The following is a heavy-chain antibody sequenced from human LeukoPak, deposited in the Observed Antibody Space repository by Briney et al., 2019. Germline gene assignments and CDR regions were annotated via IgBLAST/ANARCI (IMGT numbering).Heavy chain of an antibody. CDR1: GYTFTSYG. J-gene: IGHJ4*02. CDR3: AREKPPIVVAPYYFDY. CDR2: IIPILGIA. V-gene: IGHV1-69*04. D-gene: IGHD3-22*01. Sequence: ASVKVSCKASGYTFTSYGISWVRQAPGQGLEWMGRIIPILGIANYAQKFQGRVTITADKSTSTAYMELSSLRSEDTAVYYCAREKPPIVVAPYYFDYWGQGTLVTVSS.